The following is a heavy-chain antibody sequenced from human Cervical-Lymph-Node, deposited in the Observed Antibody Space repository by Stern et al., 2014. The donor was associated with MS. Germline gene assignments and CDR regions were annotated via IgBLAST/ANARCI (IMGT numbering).Heavy chain of an antibody. CDR3: AKRGRGSSGCYDFDS. D-gene: IGHD6-19*01. CDR2: ISGNPGVT. J-gene: IGHJ4*02. V-gene: IGHV3-23*04. Sequence: VQLVESGGGLVQPGGSLRLSCAASGFTFSDYAMMWVRQAPGRGLECVSTISGNPGVTYYADSVNGRVTIFRDNFKSTLYLQMNSLRIEDTAVYYCAKRGRGSSGCYDFDSWGQGTLVTVSS. CDR1: GFTFSDYA.